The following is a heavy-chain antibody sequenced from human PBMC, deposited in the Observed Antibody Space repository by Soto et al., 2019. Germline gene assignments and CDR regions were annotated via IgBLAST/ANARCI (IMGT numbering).Heavy chain of an antibody. V-gene: IGHV1-24*01. J-gene: IGHJ6*02. CDR2: FDPEDGET. CDR3: ATERSGYYTKNYYYYGMDV. Sequence: ASVKLSCKVSGYTLTELSMHWVRQAPGRGLEWMGGFDPEDGETIYAQKFQGRVTMTEDTSTDTAYMELSSLRSEDTAVYYCATERSGYYTKNYYYYGMDVWGQRTTVTVSS. D-gene: IGHD3-3*01. CDR1: GYTLTELS.